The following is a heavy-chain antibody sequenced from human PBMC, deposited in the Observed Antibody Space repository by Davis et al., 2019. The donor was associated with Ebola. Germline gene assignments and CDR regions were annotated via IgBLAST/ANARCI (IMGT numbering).Heavy chain of an antibody. CDR2: IYKSGST. V-gene: IGHV4-59*01. CDR3: ARARFNYKILDAFDV. Sequence: PSETLSLTCSISGGSISTYYWSWIRQPPGKGLEWIGYIYKSGSTNYNPSLQSRVTFSVDSSKNQFSLTVSSVTAADTAVYYCARARFNYKILDAFDVWGHGTMVTVSS. D-gene: IGHD4-11*01. CDR1: GGSISTYY. J-gene: IGHJ3*01.